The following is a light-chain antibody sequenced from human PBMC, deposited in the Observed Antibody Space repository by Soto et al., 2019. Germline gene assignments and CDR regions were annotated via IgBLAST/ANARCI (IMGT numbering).Light chain of an antibody. CDR2: EVI. Sequence: QSALTQPASVSGSPGQSITISCTGTSSDVGAYNHVSWYQQHPGKAPQLIIYEVINRPSGLSNRFSASKSGNTASLTISGLQAEDEADYYCCSYTTSSTLVFGTGTKVTDL. CDR3: CSYTTSSTLV. J-gene: IGLJ1*01. CDR1: SSDVGAYNH. V-gene: IGLV2-14*01.